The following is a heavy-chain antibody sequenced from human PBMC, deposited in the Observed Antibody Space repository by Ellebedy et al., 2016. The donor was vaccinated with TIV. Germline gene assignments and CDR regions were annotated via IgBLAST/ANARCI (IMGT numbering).Heavy chain of an antibody. Sequence: ASVKVSCKASGGTFSSYAISWVRQAPGQGLEWMGGIIPIFGTANYAQKFQGRVTITADESTSTAYMELSSLRSDDTAVYYCASGIPQYYYGSGSYYPFDYWGQGTLVTVSS. CDR2: IIPIFGTA. CDR3: ASGIPQYYYGSGSYYPFDY. J-gene: IGHJ4*02. V-gene: IGHV1-69*13. D-gene: IGHD3-10*01. CDR1: GGTFSSYA.